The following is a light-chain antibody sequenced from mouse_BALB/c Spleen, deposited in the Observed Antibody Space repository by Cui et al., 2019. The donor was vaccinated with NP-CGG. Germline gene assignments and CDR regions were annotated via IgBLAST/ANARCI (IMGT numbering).Light chain of an antibody. CDR2: GTN. J-gene: IGLJ1*01. CDR1: TGAVTTSNY. Sequence: AVLTPESALTTSPSETVTLTCRSNTGAVTTSNYANWVQEKPDHLFTGLIGGTNNRAPGVPARFSGSLIGDKAALTITGAQTDDEAIYFCALWYSNHWVFGGGTKLTVL. CDR3: ALWYSNHWV. V-gene: IGLV1*01.